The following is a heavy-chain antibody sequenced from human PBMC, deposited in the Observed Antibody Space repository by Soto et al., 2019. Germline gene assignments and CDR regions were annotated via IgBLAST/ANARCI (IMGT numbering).Heavy chain of an antibody. CDR3: ARGQGRMVRGPYGMDV. V-gene: IGHV4-34*01. CDR2: INHSGST. J-gene: IGHJ6*02. CDR1: GGSFSGYY. D-gene: IGHD3-10*01. Sequence: SETLSLTCAVYGGSFSGYYWSWIRQPPGKGLEWIGEINHSGSTNYNPSLKSRVTISVDTSKNQFSLKLSSVTAADTAVYYCARGQGRMVRGPYGMDVWGQGTTVTVS.